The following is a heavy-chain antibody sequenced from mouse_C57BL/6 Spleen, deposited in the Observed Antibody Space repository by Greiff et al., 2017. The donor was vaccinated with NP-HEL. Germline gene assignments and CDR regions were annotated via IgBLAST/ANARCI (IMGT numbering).Heavy chain of an antibody. CDR3: AREDGNYVYYFDY. V-gene: IGHV3-6*01. Sequence: VQLKQSGPGLVKPSQSLSLTCSVTGYSITSGYYWNWIRQFPGNKLEWMGYISYDGSNNYNPSLKNRISITRDTSKNQFFLKLNSVTTEDTATYYCAREDGNYVYYFDYWGQGTTLTVSS. CDR2: ISYDGSN. J-gene: IGHJ2*01. CDR1: GYSITSGYY. D-gene: IGHD2-1*01.